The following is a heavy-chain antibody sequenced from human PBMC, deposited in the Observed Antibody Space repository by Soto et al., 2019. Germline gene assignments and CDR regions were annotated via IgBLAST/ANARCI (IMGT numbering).Heavy chain of an antibody. V-gene: IGHV6-1*01. Sequence: SQTLSLTCAISGDGVSSNSASWNWIRQSPSRGLEWLGRTYYRFKWYNDYAVSVKSRITINADTSKDQFSLQMNSVTPEDRAVYYCARGRPELDYWGQGTLVTVSS. CDR3: ARGRPELDY. J-gene: IGHJ4*02. CDR2: TYYRFKWYN. CDR1: GDGVSSNSAS.